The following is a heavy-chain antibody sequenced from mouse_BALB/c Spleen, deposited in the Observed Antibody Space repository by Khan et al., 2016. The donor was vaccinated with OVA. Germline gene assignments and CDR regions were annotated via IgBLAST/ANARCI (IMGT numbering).Heavy chain of an antibody. J-gene: IGHJ3*02. Sequence: QVQLQQSGPGLVQPSQSLSITCTVSGFSLNNYSVHWVRQSPGKGLEWLGVIWRAGSTDYNAAFISRLTISKDNSRSQVFFKMNSLQPNDTAVYYCARRGYDYVRGALCGYCGQGTLVTVSA. CDR1: GFSLNNYS. V-gene: IGHV2-2*02. CDR2: IWRAGST. CDR3: ARRGYDYVRGALCGY. D-gene: IGHD2-4*01.